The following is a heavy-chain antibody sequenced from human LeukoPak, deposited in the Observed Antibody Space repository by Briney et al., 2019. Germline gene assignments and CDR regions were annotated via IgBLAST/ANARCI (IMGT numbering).Heavy chain of an antibody. CDR2: IYYSGST. D-gene: IGHD3-22*01. CDR3: ARHETKWLPTPYFDY. CDR1: GGSISSYY. Sequence: SETLSLTCTVSGGSISSYYWSWIRQPPGKGLEWIGYIYYSGSTSYNPSLKSRVTISVDTSKNQFSLKLSSVTAADTAVYYCARHETKWLPTPYFDYWGQGTLVTVSS. V-gene: IGHV4-59*08. J-gene: IGHJ4*02.